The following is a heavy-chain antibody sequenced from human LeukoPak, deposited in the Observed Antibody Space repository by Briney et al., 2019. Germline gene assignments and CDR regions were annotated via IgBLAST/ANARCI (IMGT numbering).Heavy chain of an antibody. Sequence: ASVKVSCKASGYTFTGYYIYWVRQAPGQGLEWMGWINPNSGGTDYAQKFQGRVTMTRDTSISTAYMELSRLRSDDMAVYYCARGLLAAAGTSSIDYWGQGTLVTVSS. D-gene: IGHD6-13*01. V-gene: IGHV1-2*02. CDR1: GYTFTGYY. CDR2: INPNSGGT. J-gene: IGHJ4*02. CDR3: ARGLLAAAGTSSIDY.